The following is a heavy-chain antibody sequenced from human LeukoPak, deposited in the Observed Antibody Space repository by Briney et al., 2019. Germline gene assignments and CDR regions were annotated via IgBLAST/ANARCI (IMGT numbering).Heavy chain of an antibody. CDR2: IGGSNGIT. J-gene: IGHJ4*02. CDR3: ARNENSDWGYFDY. D-gene: IGHD2-21*02. Sequence: SWVRQAPGKGLEWVSVIGGSNGITFYVGSVKGRFTISRDNSKDTLYLQMNSLRAEDTAVYYCARNENSDWGYFDYWGQGTLVTVSS. V-gene: IGHV3-23*01.